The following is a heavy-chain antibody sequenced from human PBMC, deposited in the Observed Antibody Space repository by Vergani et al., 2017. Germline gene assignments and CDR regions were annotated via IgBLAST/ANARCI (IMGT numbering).Heavy chain of an antibody. V-gene: IGHV3-7*03. Sequence: EVQLVESGGGLVQPGGSLRLSCAASGFTFSSYEMNWVRQAPGKGLEWVADINEDGSEKYYVDSVKGRFTISRDTAKNSLYLQMNSLRAEDTAVYYCAKDFGQLWRIDYWGQGTLVTVSS. CDR2: INEDGSEK. D-gene: IGHD5-18*01. CDR3: AKDFGQLWRIDY. J-gene: IGHJ4*02. CDR1: GFTFSSYE.